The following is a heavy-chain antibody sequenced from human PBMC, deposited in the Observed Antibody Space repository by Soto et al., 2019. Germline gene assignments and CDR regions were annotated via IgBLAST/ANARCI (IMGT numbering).Heavy chain of an antibody. CDR3: ARDLTGGPTYYDFWSGYSPVDY. D-gene: IGHD3-3*01. V-gene: IGHV1-46*03. CDR2: IDPSGGST. J-gene: IGHJ4*02. Sequence: EASVKVSCKASGYNLTSYYMHWVRQAPGQGLEWMGIIDPSGGSTSYAQKFQGRVSMTRDTSTSTVYMDLSSLRSEDTAVYYCARDLTGGPTYYDFWSGYSPVDYWGLGTLVTVSS. CDR1: GYNLTSYY.